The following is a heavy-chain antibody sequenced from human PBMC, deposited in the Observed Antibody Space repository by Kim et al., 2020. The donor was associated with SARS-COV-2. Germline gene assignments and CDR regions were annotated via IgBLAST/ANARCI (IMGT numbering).Heavy chain of an antibody. J-gene: IGHJ4*02. Sequence: GGSLRLSCAASGFTFSNYAINWVRQAPGKGLEWVSYISSSRGKIDYADSVKGRFTISRDNAKNSVYLQMNSLRDEDTAVYYCARDRSLGSTVYYYFDYWGQGALVAVSS. D-gene: IGHD2-8*01. CDR1: GFTFSNYA. CDR3: ARDRSLGSTVYYYFDY. CDR2: ISSSRGKI. V-gene: IGHV3-48*02.